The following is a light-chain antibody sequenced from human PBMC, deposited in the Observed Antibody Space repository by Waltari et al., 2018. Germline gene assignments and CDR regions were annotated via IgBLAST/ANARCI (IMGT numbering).Light chain of an antibody. V-gene: IGKV3-11*01. CDR2: DAS. CDR1: QRVNDY. CDR3: QQRSNWPLT. Sequence: EVVLTQSPATLSLSPGERATLSCRASQRVNDYLAWYQQKPGQAPRLLMYDASNRATGIPARFSGSGSGTDFTLTISSLESEDFAVYYCQQRSNWPLTFGGGTKVEIK. J-gene: IGKJ4*01.